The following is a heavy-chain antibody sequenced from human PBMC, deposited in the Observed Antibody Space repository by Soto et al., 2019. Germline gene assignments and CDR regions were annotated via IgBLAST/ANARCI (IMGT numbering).Heavy chain of an antibody. CDR3: ARDHRRDGYILX. D-gene: IGHD5-12*01. CDR2: IYYSGST. CDR1: GGSISRVGYY. V-gene: IGHV4-31*03. Sequence: SETLSLTCTVSGGSISRVGYYWSWIRQHKGKGLELIGYIYYSGSTYYNPSLKSRVTLSVHTSKNQFSLKLSSVTAADTALYYCARDHRRDGYILXWGQVTMRTVSX. J-gene: IGHJ4*02.